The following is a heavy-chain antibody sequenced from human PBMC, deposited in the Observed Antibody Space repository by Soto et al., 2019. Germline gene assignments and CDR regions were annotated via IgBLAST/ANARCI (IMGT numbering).Heavy chain of an antibody. CDR1: GYTFTSYG. D-gene: IGHD1-26*01. CDR3: ARAMAPEHSEY. V-gene: IGHV1-18*01. J-gene: IGHJ4*02. Sequence: QVQLVQSGAEVKKPGASVKVSCKASGYTFTSYGITWVRQAPGQGLEWMGWINTYNGNTNYAQNLQGRVSMTTDTSTSTAYMELRSLRSDDTAVYCCARAMAPEHSEYWGQGTRVTVSS. CDR2: INTYNGNT.